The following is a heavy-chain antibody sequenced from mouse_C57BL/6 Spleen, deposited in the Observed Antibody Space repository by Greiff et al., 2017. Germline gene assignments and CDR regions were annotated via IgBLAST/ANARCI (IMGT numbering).Heavy chain of an antibody. CDR3: ARDGTLYYFDY. Sequence: DVMLVESGGGLVKPGGSLKLSCAASGFTFSSYAMSWVRQTPEKRLEWVATISDGGSYTYYPDNVKGRFTISRDNAKNNLYLQMSHLKSEDTAMYYFARDGTLYYFDYWGQGTTLTVSS. CDR2: ISDGGSYT. D-gene: IGHD4-1*01. V-gene: IGHV5-4*01. CDR1: GFTFSSYA. J-gene: IGHJ2*01.